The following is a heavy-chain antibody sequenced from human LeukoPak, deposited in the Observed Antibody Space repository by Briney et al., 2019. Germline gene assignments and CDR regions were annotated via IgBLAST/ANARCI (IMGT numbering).Heavy chain of an antibody. Sequence: SETLSLTCAVYGGSFSGYYWSWIRQPPGKGLEWIGEINHSGSTNYNPSLKSRLTMSIDTSKNQFSLKLSSVTAADTAVYYCARHALFYGSGSYYGWVDYWGQGTLVTVSS. CDR2: INHSGST. CDR1: GGSFSGYY. J-gene: IGHJ4*02. V-gene: IGHV4-34*01. D-gene: IGHD3-10*01. CDR3: ARHALFYGSGSYYGWVDY.